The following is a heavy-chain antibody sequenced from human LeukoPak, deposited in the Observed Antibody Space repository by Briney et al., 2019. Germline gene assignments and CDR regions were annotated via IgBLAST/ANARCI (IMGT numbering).Heavy chain of an antibody. CDR2: IHTSGST. CDR1: GGSISSYY. Sequence: QASETLSLTCTVSGGSISSYYWSWIRQPAGKGLEWIGRIHTSGSTNYNPSLKSRVTMSVDTSKNQFSLKLRSVTAADTAVYYCARDSYYYDSSGYYRFDYWGQGTLVTVSS. D-gene: IGHD3-22*01. V-gene: IGHV4-4*07. CDR3: ARDSYYYDSSGYYRFDY. J-gene: IGHJ4*02.